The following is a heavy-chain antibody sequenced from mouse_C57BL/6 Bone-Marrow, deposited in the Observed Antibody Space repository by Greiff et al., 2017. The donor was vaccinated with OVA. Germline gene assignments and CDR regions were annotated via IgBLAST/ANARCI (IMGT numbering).Heavy chain of an antibody. CDR2: ISYDGSN. CDR3: ASTDYFDY. V-gene: IGHV3-6*01. CDR1: GYSITSGYY. J-gene: IGHJ2*01. Sequence: VQLKESGPGLVKPSQSLSLTCSVTGYSITSGYYWNWIRQFPGNKLEWMGYISYDGSNNYNPSLKNRISITRDTSKNQFFLKLNSVTTEDTATYYCASTDYFDYWGQGTTLTVSS.